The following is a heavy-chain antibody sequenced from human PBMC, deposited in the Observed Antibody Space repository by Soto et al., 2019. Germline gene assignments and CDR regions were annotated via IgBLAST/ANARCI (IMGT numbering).Heavy chain of an antibody. V-gene: IGHV4-59*01. D-gene: IGHD3-22*01. CDR3: ARDYYDSSGYYSDY. Sequence: SETLSLTCTVSGGSISSYYWSWIRQPPGKGLEWIGYIYYSGSTNYNPSLKSRVTISVDTSKNQFSLKLSSVTAADTAVYYCARDYYDSSGYYSDYWGQGTLVTVSS. J-gene: IGHJ4*02. CDR2: IYYSGST. CDR1: GGSISSYY.